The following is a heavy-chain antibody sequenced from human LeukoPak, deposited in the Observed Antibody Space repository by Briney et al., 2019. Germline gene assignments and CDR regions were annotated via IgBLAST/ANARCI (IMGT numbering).Heavy chain of an antibody. V-gene: IGHV1-8*01. CDR3: ARDRAPFWRSYYYYYYGMDV. D-gene: IGHD3-16*01. CDR2: MSPNSGDT. CDR1: GYTFTSHD. J-gene: IGHJ6*02. Sequence: ASVKVSCKASGYTFTSHDINWVRQATGQGLEWMGWMSPNSGDTGYAQKFQGRVTITRDTSASTAYMELSSLRSEDTAVYYCARDRAPFWRSYYYYYYGMDVWGQGTTVTVSS.